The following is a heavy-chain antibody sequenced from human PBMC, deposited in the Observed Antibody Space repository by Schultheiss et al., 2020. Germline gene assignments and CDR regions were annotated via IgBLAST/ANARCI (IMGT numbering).Heavy chain of an antibody. CDR2: ISSSSSYI. CDR3: AKGHVAYGDYDMSGGGPDAFDI. CDR1: GFTFSSYS. Sequence: GGSLRLSCAASGFTFSSYSMNWVRQAPGKGLEWVSSISSSSSYIYYADSVKGRFTISRDNAKNSLYLQMNSLRAEDTAVYYCAKGHVAYGDYDMSGGGPDAFDIWGQGTMVTVSS. D-gene: IGHD4-17*01. V-gene: IGHV3-21*01. J-gene: IGHJ3*02.